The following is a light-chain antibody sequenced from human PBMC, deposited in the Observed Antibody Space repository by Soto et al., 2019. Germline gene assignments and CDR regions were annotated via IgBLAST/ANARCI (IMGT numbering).Light chain of an antibody. J-gene: IGKJ1*01. CDR2: GAS. Sequence: EIVMTQSPATLSVSPGERATHSCRASQSVSSNLAWYQQKPGQGPRLLIYGASTRATGIPARFSGSGSGTEFTLTISSLQSEDFAVYYCQQYNNWPWTFGQGTEVEIK. CDR3: QQYNNWPWT. CDR1: QSVSSN. V-gene: IGKV3-15*01.